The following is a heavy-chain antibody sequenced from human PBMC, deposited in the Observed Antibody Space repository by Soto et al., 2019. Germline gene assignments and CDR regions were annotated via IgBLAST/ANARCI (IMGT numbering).Heavy chain of an antibody. CDR1: GFTFSNAW. J-gene: IGHJ4*02. D-gene: IGHD3-9*01. CDR2: IKSKTDGGTT. V-gene: IGHV3-15*01. CDR3: TSRYYDILTGRYYFDY. Sequence: GGSLRLSCAASGFTFSNAWMSWVRQAPGKGLEWVGRIKSKTDGGTTDYAAPVKGRFTISRDDSRNTLYLQMNSLKTEDTAVYYCTSRYYDILTGRYYFDYWGQGTLVTVSS.